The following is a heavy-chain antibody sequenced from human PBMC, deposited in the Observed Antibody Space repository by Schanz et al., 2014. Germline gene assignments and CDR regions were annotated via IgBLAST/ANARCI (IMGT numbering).Heavy chain of an antibody. Sequence: EVQLVESGGGLVQPGGSLRLSCAGSGFTFSNYAMTWVRQAPGKGLEWVSAISGSGGSTYYADSVKGRFTISRDNSKNTLYLQMNSLRAGDAAVYYCARGLIAAAGGAFDYWGQGTLVAVSA. V-gene: IGHV3-23*04. CDR3: ARGLIAAAGGAFDY. D-gene: IGHD6-13*01. CDR2: ISGSGGST. J-gene: IGHJ4*02. CDR1: GFTFSNYA.